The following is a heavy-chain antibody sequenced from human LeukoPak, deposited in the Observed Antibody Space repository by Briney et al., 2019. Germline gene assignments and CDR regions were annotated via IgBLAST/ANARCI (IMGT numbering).Heavy chain of an antibody. Sequence: SETLSLTCTVSGGSVSSGTHYYNWIRQHPGKGLEWIGYIYYTGITSYNPSLKSRVTMSVDTSMNQVSLKVTSLTTADTAVYYCAASSGVTLGRFWGQGALVTVSS. D-gene: IGHD2-21*02. CDR3: AASSGVTLGRF. CDR1: GGSVSSGTHY. J-gene: IGHJ4*02. V-gene: IGHV4-31*03. CDR2: IYYTGIT.